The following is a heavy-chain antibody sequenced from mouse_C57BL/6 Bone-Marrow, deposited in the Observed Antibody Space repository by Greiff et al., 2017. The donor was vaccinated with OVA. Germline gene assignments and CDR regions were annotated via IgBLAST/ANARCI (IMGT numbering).Heavy chain of an antibody. J-gene: IGHJ4*01. D-gene: IGHD2-2*01. CDR1: GFTFSSYG. CDR2: ISSGGSYT. CDR3: ARNGYDDAMDY. Sequence: EVKLVESGGDLVKPGGSLKLSCAASGFTFSSYGMSWVRQTPDKRLEWVAAISSGGSYTYYPDSVKGRFTISRYKAKNTHYLQMGSLKYEDTAMYYCARNGYDDAMDYWGQGTSVTGSS. V-gene: IGHV5-6*01.